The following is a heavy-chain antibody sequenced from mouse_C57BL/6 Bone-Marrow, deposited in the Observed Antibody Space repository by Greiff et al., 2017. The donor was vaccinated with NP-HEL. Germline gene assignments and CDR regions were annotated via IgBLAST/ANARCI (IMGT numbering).Heavy chain of an antibody. CDR3: ASVPGDY. CDR1: GYAFTNYL. J-gene: IGHJ4*01. CDR2: INPGSGGT. Sequence: VQLQQSGAELVRPGTSVKVSCKASGYAFTNYLIEWVKQRPGQGLEWIGVINPGSGGTNYNEKFKGKATLTADKSSSTAYMQLSSLTSEDSAVYFCASVPGDYWGQGTSVTVSS. V-gene: IGHV1-54*01.